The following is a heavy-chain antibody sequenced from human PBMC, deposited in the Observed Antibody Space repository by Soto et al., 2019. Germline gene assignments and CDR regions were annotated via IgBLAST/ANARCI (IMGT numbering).Heavy chain of an antibody. V-gene: IGHV2-5*01. CDR1: GFSFSTSGAG. Sequence: QITVKESGPTLVTPTQTLTLTCTFSGFSFSTSGAGVGWIRQPAGKALEWLALIFWNDDKRYTPSLNSRLTITKDTSKNQVVLTMSNLDPVDTATYFCAHRRGASTTGGAFDIWGLGTKVTVSS. CDR2: IFWNDDK. J-gene: IGHJ3*02. D-gene: IGHD1-1*01. CDR3: AHRRGASTTGGAFDI.